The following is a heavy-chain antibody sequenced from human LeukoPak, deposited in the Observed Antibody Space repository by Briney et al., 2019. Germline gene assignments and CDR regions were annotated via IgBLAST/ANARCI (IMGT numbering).Heavy chain of an antibody. D-gene: IGHD3-22*01. V-gene: IGHV3-48*04. CDR1: GFTFSSYG. CDR2: ISGSGHII. CDR3: ARTRGPLLPEH. Sequence: GGSLRLSCAASGFTFSSYGMSWIRQSPGKGLEWVSHISGSGHIIYYADSMKGRFTISRDNAKNSLYLQMNSLRAEDTAVYYCARTRGPLLPEHWGQGTLVTVSS. J-gene: IGHJ1*01.